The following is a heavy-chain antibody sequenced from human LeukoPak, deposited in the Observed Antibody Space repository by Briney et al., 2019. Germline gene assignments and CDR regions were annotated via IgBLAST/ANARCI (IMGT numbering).Heavy chain of an antibody. Sequence: GGSLRLSCAASGFTFSSYAMSWVRQTPGKGLEWVSTIVGSGGTTYFADSVKGRFTISRDNSKNTLYLQMSSLRAEDTALYYCAKSPYIACHIYFDYWGQGTLVTVSS. V-gene: IGHV3-23*01. D-gene: IGHD6-13*01. J-gene: IGHJ4*02. CDR2: IVGSGGTT. CDR3: AKSPYIACHIYFDY. CDR1: GFTFSSYA.